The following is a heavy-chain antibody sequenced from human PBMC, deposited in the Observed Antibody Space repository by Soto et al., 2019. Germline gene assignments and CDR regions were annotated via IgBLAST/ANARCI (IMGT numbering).Heavy chain of an antibody. V-gene: IGHV1-2*02. J-gene: IGHJ4*02. Sequence: ASVKVSCKASGYTFTVYYMHWVRQAPGQGLEWMGWINPKSGGTMYPQKFQGRVTMTWDTSISTAYMALTRLRSDDTAVYYCARDLAKGGGSAGFDYWGQGPLVTASS. D-gene: IGHD1-26*01. CDR3: ARDLAKGGGSAGFDY. CDR1: GYTFTVYY. CDR2: INPKSGGT.